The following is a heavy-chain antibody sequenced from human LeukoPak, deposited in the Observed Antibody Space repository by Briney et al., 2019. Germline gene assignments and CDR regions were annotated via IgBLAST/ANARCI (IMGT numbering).Heavy chain of an antibody. CDR1: GGSISSYY. Sequence: PSETLSLTCTVSGGSISSYYWSWIRQPPGKGLEWIGYIYYSGSTNYNPSLKSRVTISVDTSKNQFSLKLSSVTAADTAVYYCARSEGDYGGNSMLPFDAFDIWGQGTMVTVSS. D-gene: IGHD4-23*01. V-gene: IGHV4-59*12. CDR3: ARSEGDYGGNSMLPFDAFDI. CDR2: IYYSGST. J-gene: IGHJ3*02.